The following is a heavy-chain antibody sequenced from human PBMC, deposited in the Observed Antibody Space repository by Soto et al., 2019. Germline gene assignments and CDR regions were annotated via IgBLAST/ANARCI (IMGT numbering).Heavy chain of an antibody. Sequence: GGSLRLSCAASGFTFSSYAMSWVRQAPGKGLEWVSAISGSGGSTYYADSVKGRFTISRDNSKNTLYLQMNSLRAEDTAVYYWAKVRSGGDRIAALDYWGQGTLVTVSS. D-gene: IGHD6-6*01. J-gene: IGHJ4*02. CDR2: ISGSGGST. CDR3: AKVRSGGDRIAALDY. CDR1: GFTFSSYA. V-gene: IGHV3-23*01.